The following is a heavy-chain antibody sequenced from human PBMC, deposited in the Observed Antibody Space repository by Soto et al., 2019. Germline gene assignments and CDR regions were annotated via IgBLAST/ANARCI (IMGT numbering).Heavy chain of an antibody. Sequence: SETLSLTCAVSSGSISSSNWWSWVRQPPGKGLEWIGEIYHSGSTNYNPSLQSRVAISVDTSKNQFSLKLNSVTAADTAVYYCARRTVNIRTFYSGLKTHCFDYWGQGTLVTVSS. CDR3: ARRTVNIRTFYSGLKTHCFDY. V-gene: IGHV4-4*02. J-gene: IGHJ4*02. CDR2: IYHSGST. D-gene: IGHD6-19*01. CDR1: SGSISSSNW.